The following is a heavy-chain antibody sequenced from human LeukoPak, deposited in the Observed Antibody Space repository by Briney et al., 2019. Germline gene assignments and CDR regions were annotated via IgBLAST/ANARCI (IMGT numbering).Heavy chain of an antibody. CDR1: GYTFTGYY. V-gene: IGHV1-2*02. Sequence: ASVKVSCKASGYTFTGYYMHWVRQAPGQGLEWMGWINPNSGGTNYAQKFQGRVTMTRDTSIRTAYMELSRLRSDNTAVYYCARDLEHCRNIICSNSAYWGQGTLVTVSS. J-gene: IGHJ4*02. CDR2: INPNSGGT. CDR3: ARDLEHCRNIICSNSAY. D-gene: IGHD2-2*01.